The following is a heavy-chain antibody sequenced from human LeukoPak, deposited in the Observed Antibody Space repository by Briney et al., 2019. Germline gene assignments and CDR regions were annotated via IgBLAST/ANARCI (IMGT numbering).Heavy chain of an antibody. CDR1: GGSFSGYY. CDR3: ASSGDIVVVPAAIELGY. D-gene: IGHD2-2*02. V-gene: IGHV4-34*01. Sequence: SETLSLTCAVYGGSFSGYYWRWIRQPPGKGLEWIGEINHSGSTNYNPSLKSRVTISVDTSKNQFSLKLSSVTAADTAVYYCASSGDIVVVPAAIELGYWGQGTLVTVSS. J-gene: IGHJ4*02. CDR2: INHSGST.